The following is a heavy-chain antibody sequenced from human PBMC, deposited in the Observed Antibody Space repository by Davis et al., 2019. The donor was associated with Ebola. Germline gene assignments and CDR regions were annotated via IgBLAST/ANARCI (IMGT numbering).Heavy chain of an antibody. CDR2: IYYSGST. CDR1: GGSINFYY. J-gene: IGHJ4*02. V-gene: IGHV4-59*01. D-gene: IGHD3-3*01. Sequence: SETLSLTCTVSGGSINFYYWSWIRQPPGTGLEWIGYIYYSGSTNYNPSLKSRVTISVDTSKNQFSLKLSSVTAADTAVYYCARREETIFGVDYFDYWGQGTLVTVSS. CDR3: ARREETIFGVDYFDY.